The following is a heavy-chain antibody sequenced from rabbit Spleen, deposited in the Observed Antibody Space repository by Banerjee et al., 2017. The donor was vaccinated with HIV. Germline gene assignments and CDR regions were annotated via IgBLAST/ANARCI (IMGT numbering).Heavy chain of an antibody. J-gene: IGHJ6*01. V-gene: IGHV1S40*01. Sequence: QSLEESGGDLVKPGASLTLSCKASGFTISSTYDMCWVRQAPGKGLEWIGCIYTYDDVTDYASWAKGRFIISETSSTTVTLQMTSLTAADTATYFCTTMAGSGGYLHLWGPGTLVTVS. CDR2: IYTYDDVT. D-gene: IGHD1-1*01. CDR3: TTMAGSGGYLHL. CDR1: GFTISSTYD.